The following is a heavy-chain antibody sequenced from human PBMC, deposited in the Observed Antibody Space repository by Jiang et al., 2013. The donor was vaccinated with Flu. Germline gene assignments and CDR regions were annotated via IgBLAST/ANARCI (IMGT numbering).Heavy chain of an antibody. CDR1: GFSLRTTGMC. D-gene: IGHD5-24*01. CDR2: IDWDDDK. CDR3: ARTILGTINGIDYEAYDI. V-gene: IGHV2-70*11. Sequence: KPTQTLTLTCTFSGFSLRTTGMCINWIRRPPGKALEWLARIDWDDDKYYSTSLKTRLFISKDTSRNQVVLTMTNMDPVDTATYYCARTILGTINGIDYEAYDIWAKGQWSPSLQ. J-gene: IGHJ3*02.